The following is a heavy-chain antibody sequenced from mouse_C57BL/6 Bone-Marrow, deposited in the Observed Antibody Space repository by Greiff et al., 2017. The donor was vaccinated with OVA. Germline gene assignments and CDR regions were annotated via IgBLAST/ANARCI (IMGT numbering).Heavy chain of an antibody. D-gene: IGHD2-12*01. V-gene: IGHV5-12*01. CDR3: ARHPYSAYAMDY. Sequence: DVMLVESGGGLVQPGGSLKLSCAASGFTFSDYYMYWVRQTPEKRLEWVAYISNGGGSTYYPDTVKGRFTISRDNAKNTLYLQMSRLKSEDTAMYYCARHPYSAYAMDYWGQGTSVTVSS. J-gene: IGHJ4*01. CDR1: GFTFSDYY. CDR2: ISNGGGST.